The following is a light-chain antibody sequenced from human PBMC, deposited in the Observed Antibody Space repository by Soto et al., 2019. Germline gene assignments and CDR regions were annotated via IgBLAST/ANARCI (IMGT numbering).Light chain of an antibody. J-gene: IGLJ2*01. V-gene: IGLV2-14*03. CDR1: SSDVGGYNF. CDR3: SSFTSSDTLVV. Sequence: QSVLTQPASVSGSPGQSITISCTGTSSDVGGYNFVSWYQHHPAKAPKLMIYDVSNRPSGVSNRFSGSKSGNTASLTISGLQAEDEAHYYCSSFTSSDTLVVFGGVTKLTVL. CDR2: DVS.